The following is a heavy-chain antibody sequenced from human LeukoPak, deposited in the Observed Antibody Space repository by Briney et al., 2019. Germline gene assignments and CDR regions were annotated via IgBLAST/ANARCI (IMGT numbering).Heavy chain of an antibody. J-gene: IGHJ4*02. V-gene: IGHV4-4*09. Sequence: PSETLSLTCSVSGGSMSTYYRSWIRQPPGKGLEYIGHIHSSGRTNYNPSLKSRVTISVDASKNQFSLKLTSVTAADTALYYCSKLTGYDSSGYYYGGFDDWGQGTLVTVSS. CDR3: SKLTGYDSSGYYYGGFDD. D-gene: IGHD3-22*01. CDR2: IHSSGRT. CDR1: GGSMSTYY.